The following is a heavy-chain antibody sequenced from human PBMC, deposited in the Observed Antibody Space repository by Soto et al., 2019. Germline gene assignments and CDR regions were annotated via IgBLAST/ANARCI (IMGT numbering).Heavy chain of an antibody. CDR2: INPNSGGT. V-gene: IGHV1-2*02. CDR3: AGDWGDYYDSSGPDY. J-gene: IGHJ4*02. CDR1: GYTFTGYY. D-gene: IGHD3-22*01. Sequence: ASVKVSCKASGYTFTGYYMHWVRQAPGQGLEWMGWINPNSGGTNYAQKFQGRVTMTRDTSISTAYMELSRLRSDDTAVYYCAGDWGDYYDSSGPDYWGQGTLVTVSS.